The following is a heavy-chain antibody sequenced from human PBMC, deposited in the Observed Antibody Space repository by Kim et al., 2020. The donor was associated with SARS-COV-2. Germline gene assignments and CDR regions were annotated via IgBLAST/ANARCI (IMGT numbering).Heavy chain of an antibody. V-gene: IGHV4-4*07. J-gene: IGHJ5*02. D-gene: IGHD6-19*01. CDR1: GGSISSYY. CDR3: ARHAVAGYNWFDP. CDR2: IYTSGST. Sequence: SETLSLTCTVSGGSISSYYWSWIRQPAGKGLEWIGRIYTSGSTNYNPYLKSRLTMSVDTSKNQFPLKLSSVTAADTAVYYCARHAVAGYNWFDPWGQGTLVTVSS.